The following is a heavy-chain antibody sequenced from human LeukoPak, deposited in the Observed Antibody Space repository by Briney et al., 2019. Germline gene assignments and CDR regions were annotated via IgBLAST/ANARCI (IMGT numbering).Heavy chain of an antibody. CDR2: ISAYNGNT. CDR3: AAVEFDDSRAASIKN. V-gene: IGHV1-18*01. Sequence: ASVKVSCKASGYTFTSYGISWVRQAPGQGLEWMGWISAYNGNTNYAQKLQGRVTMTTDTSTSTAYMELRSLRSDDTAVYYCAAVEFDDSRAASIKNWGQGTLVTVSS. J-gene: IGHJ4*02. D-gene: IGHD3-22*01. CDR1: GYTFTSYG.